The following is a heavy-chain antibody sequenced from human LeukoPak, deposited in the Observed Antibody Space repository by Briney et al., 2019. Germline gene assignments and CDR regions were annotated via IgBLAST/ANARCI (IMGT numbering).Heavy chain of an antibody. D-gene: IGHD6-6*01. CDR3: ARDYSSSWLRFFDY. CDR1: GFTFSSYG. Sequence: GGSLILSCAASGFTFSSYGMHWVRQAPGKGLEWVAVMWFDGSNIYYADSVKGRFTISRDNSKNTLYLQMNSLRAEDTAVYYCARDYSSSWLRFFDYWGQGTLVTVSS. J-gene: IGHJ4*02. V-gene: IGHV3-33*01. CDR2: MWFDGSNI.